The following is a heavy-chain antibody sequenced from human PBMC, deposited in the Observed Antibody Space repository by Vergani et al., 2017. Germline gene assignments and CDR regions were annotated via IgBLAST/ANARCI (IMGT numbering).Heavy chain of an antibody. CDR1: GGSIISSSYY. Sequence: QLQLQESGPGLVKPSETLSLTCTVSGGSIISSSYYWGWIRQPPGKGLEWIGSIYYSGSTYYNPSLKSRVTISVDTSKNQFSLKLSSVTAADTAVYYCARGPYSSSWVKGDWFDPWGQGTLVTVSS. CDR2: IYYSGST. D-gene: IGHD6-13*01. V-gene: IGHV4-39*01. CDR3: ARGPYSSSWVKGDWFDP. J-gene: IGHJ5*02.